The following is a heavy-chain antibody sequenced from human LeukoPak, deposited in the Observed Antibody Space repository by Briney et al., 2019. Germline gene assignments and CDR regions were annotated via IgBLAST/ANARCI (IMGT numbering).Heavy chain of an antibody. CDR3: ARDDSFGSSWNGYYGMDV. V-gene: IGHV3-48*04. Sequence: GGSLRLSCTGSGFTFSSYSMNWVRQAPGKGLEWISYISSSGTPIDYADSVRGRFTISRDNAKNSLFLQMNSLRVEDTAVYYCARDDSFGSSWNGYYGMDVWGQGTTVTVSS. CDR1: GFTFSSYS. CDR2: ISSSGTPI. D-gene: IGHD6-13*01. J-gene: IGHJ6*02.